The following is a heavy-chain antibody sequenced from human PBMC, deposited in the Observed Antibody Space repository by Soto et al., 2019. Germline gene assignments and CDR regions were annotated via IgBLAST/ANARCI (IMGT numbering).Heavy chain of an antibody. CDR1: GFTFSSYS. CDR2: ISSGSSYI. V-gene: IGHV3-21*06. J-gene: IGHJ6*02. Sequence: EVQLVESGGGLVKPGGSLRLSCAASGFTFSSYSMNWVRQAPGKGLEGVSSISSGSSYIYYADSVKGRFTISRDNAKNSLYLQMNSLRAEDTAVYYCARSSGGSGKLWNYYGMDVWGQGTTVTVSS. D-gene: IGHD3-10*01. CDR3: ARSSGGSGKLWNYYGMDV.